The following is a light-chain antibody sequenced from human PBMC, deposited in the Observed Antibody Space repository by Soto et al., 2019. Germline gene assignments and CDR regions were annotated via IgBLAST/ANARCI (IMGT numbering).Light chain of an antibody. Sequence: EIVMTQSPATLSVSPGERATLSCRASQSVSSNLAWYQQKPGQAPRLLIYGASTWATGIPARFSGSGSGTEFTLTISSLQSEDFAVYYCQQYNSWPTFGQGTKVEIK. CDR2: GAS. V-gene: IGKV3-15*01. J-gene: IGKJ1*01. CDR3: QQYNSWPT. CDR1: QSVSSN.